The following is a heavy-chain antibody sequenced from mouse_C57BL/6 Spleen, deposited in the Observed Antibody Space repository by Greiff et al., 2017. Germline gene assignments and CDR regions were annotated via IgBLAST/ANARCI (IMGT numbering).Heavy chain of an antibody. CDR2: IHPNSGST. V-gene: IGHV1-64*01. J-gene: IGHJ4*01. D-gene: IGHD1-1*01. CDR3: AREDTTVVANYAMDY. CDR1: GYTFTSYW. Sequence: VQLQQPGAELVKPGASVKLSCKASGYTFTSYWMHWVKQRPGQGLEWIGMIHPNSGSTNYNEKFKSKATLTVDTSSSTAYMQLSSLTSEDSAVYYCAREDTTVVANYAMDYWGQGTSVTVSS.